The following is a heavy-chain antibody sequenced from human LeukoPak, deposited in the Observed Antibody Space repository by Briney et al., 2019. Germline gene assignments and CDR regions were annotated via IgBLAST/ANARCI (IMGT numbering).Heavy chain of an antibody. CDR1: GYTFSDYP. Sequence: GASVKVSCKASGYTFSDYPMHWVRQAPGQRLEWMGWINTGNGDTKYSQQFQGRVTITRDSSATTAYMELSSLRSEDTSVYSCARNMDDSGTPGYWGQGTLVTVSS. CDR3: ARNMDDSGTPGY. V-gene: IGHV1-3*04. J-gene: IGHJ4*02. CDR2: INTGNGDT. D-gene: IGHD3-10*01.